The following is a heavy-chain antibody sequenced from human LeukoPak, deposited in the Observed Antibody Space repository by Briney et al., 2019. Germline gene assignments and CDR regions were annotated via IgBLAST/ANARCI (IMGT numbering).Heavy chain of an antibody. Sequence: NPSETLSLTCAVSGGSISSYYWSWIRQPPGKGLEWIGSELYPHSTYYNPSLKSRVSISVDPSENQFSLRLDSVTAADTAVYYCARRGGWWYFDLWGRGTIVTVSS. CDR3: ARRGGWWYFDL. CDR2: ELYPHST. CDR1: GGSISSYY. J-gene: IGHJ2*01. D-gene: IGHD6-19*01. V-gene: IGHV4-59*05.